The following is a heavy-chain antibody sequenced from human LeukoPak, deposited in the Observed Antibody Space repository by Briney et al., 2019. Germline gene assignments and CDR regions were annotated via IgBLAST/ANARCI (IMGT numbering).Heavy chain of an antibody. J-gene: IGHJ4*02. D-gene: IGHD5-24*01. CDR2: IYTSGST. Sequence: SETLSLTRTVSGYSISSGHHYWSWIRQPPGKGLELIGRIYTSGSTNSNPSLKSRVTLSVDTSTNQFSLKLSSVTAGDTAVYYCARELMGYRNYFDYWGQGTLVTVSS. CDR3: ARELMGYRNYFDY. CDR1: GYSISSGHHY. V-gene: IGHV4-61*02.